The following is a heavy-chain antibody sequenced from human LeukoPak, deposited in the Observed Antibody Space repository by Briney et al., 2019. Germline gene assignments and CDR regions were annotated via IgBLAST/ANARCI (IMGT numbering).Heavy chain of an antibody. D-gene: IGHD2-2*01. V-gene: IGHV1-2*02. J-gene: IGHJ4*02. CDR3: ARPYPDSWVPAAKTLGSDY. CDR2: INPNSGGT. CDR1: GYTFTGYH. Sequence: ASVKVSCKASGYTFTGYHMHWVRQAPGQGLEWMGWINPNSGGTNYAQKFQGRVTMTRDTSISTAYMELSRLRSDDTAVYYCARPYPDSWVPAAKTLGSDYWGQGTPVTVSS.